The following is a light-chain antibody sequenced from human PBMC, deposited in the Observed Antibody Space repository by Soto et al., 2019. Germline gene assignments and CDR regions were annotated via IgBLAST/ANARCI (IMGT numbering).Light chain of an antibody. CDR2: GIS. CDR3: QQYTQWWIT. Sequence: MVMTQSPAILSVSPGETVTLSCRASQRIGRNYLAWYQQQPGRAPRLLTYGISTRATGIPARFSGSGSGTDFTLTISSLQSEDFAVYYGQQYTQWWITCGQVTRLEIK. CDR1: QRIGRN. V-gene: IGKV3-15*01. J-gene: IGKJ5*01.